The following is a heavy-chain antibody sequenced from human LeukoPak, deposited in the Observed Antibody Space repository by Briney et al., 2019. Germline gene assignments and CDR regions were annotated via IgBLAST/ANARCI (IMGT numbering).Heavy chain of an antibody. D-gene: IGHD4-17*01. Sequence: SVKVSCKASGGTFSSYAISWVRQAPGHGLEWMGRIIPIFGTAKYAQKFQGRVTITTDESTSTAYMELSSLRSEDTAVYYSARDLTTVTNYDWFDPWGQGTLVTVSS. J-gene: IGHJ5*02. CDR2: IIPIFGTA. CDR1: GGTFSSYA. CDR3: ARDLTTVTNYDWFDP. V-gene: IGHV1-69*05.